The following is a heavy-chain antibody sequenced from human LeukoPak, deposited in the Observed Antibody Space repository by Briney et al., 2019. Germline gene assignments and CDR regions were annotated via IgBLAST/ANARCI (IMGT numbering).Heavy chain of an antibody. CDR2: IGSSGSTI. CDR1: GFTFSSYE. CDR3: ARVIPAAAYYFDY. V-gene: IGHV3-48*03. D-gene: IGHD2-2*01. Sequence: PGGSLRLSCAASGFTFSSYEMNWVRQAPGKGLEWVSYIGSSGSTIYYADPVKGRFTISRDNAKNSLYLQMNSLRAEDTAVYYCARVIPAAAYYFDYWGQGTLVTVSS. J-gene: IGHJ4*02.